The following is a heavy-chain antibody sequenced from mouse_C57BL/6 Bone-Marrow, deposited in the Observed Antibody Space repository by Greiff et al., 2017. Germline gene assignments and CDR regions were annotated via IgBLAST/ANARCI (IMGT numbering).Heavy chain of an antibody. Sequence: VKVVESGAELARPGASVKLSCKASGYTFTSYGISWVKQRTGQGLEWIGEIYPSSGNTYYNEKFKGKATLTADKSSSTAYMELRSLTSEDSAVYFCARRTYYAMDYWGQGTSVTVSS. CDR1: GYTFTSYG. V-gene: IGHV1-81*01. CDR2: IYPSSGNT. J-gene: IGHJ4*01. CDR3: ARRTYYAMDY.